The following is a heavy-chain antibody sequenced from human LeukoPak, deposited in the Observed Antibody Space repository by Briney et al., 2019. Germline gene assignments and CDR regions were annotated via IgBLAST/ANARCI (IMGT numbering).Heavy chain of an antibody. J-gene: IGHJ3*02. D-gene: IGHD6-6*01. V-gene: IGHV3-30-3*01. Sequence: GRSLRLSCAASGFTFSSYAMHWVRQAPGKGLEWVAVISYDGSNKYYADSVKGRFTISRDNSKNTLYLQMNSLRAEDTAVYYCARDRLDEYSSSSGAFDIWGQGTMVTVSS. CDR1: GFTFSSYA. CDR3: ARDRLDEYSSSSGAFDI. CDR2: ISYDGSNK.